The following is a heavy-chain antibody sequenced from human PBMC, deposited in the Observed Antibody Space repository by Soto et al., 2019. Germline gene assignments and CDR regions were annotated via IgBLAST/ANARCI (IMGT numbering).Heavy chain of an antibody. Sequence: QVQLVQSGAEVKKPGASVKVSCKASGYTFTGYYMHWVRQAPVQGLEWMGWINPNSGGTNYAQKFQGRVTMTRDTSISTAYMELRRLRSDETSVYYCARGSYSGSYQLFWGRGTLVTVSS. J-gene: IGHJ2*01. V-gene: IGHV1-2*02. CDR1: GYTFTGYY. CDR2: INPNSGGT. D-gene: IGHD1-26*01. CDR3: ARGSYSGSYQLF.